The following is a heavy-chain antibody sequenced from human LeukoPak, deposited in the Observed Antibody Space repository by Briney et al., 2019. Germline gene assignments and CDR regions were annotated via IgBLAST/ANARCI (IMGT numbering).Heavy chain of an antibody. J-gene: IGHJ4*02. D-gene: IGHD3-22*01. CDR1: GGTFSSYA. Sequence: ASVTVSCKASGGTFSSYAISWVRQAPGQGLEWMGGIIPIFGTANYAQKFQGRVTITADESTSTAYMELSSLRSEDTAVYYCARSYDSSGYLDYWGQGTLVTVSS. CDR3: ARSYDSSGYLDY. CDR2: IIPIFGTA. V-gene: IGHV1-69*01.